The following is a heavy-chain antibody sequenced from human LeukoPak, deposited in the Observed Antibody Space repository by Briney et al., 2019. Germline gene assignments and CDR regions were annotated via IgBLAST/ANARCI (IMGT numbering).Heavy chain of an antibody. Sequence: SETLSLTCTVSGGSITGYYWSWIRQPPGKGLEWIGYVFYSGNTLYNPSLGSRVTMSVDTSKTQFSLKLTSVTAADTAVYYCARHISVSYDAFDLWGRGTMVTVSS. CDR2: VFYSGNT. V-gene: IGHV4-59*08. CDR3: ARHISVSYDAFDL. J-gene: IGHJ3*01. D-gene: IGHD6-19*01. CDR1: GGSITGYY.